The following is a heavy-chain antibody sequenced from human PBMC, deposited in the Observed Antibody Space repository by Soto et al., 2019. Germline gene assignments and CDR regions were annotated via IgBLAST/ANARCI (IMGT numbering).Heavy chain of an antibody. CDR3: ARLGRDVWGSYRSGRVWFDP. D-gene: IGHD3-16*02. CDR2: IYYSGST. V-gene: IGHV4-39*01. CDR1: GGSISSSSYY. Sequence: SETLSLTCTVSGGSISSSSYYWGWIRQPPGKGLEWIGSIYYSGSTYYNPSLKSRVTISVDTSKNQFSLKLSSVTAADTAVYYCARLGRDVWGSYRSGRVWFDPWGQGTLVTVSS. J-gene: IGHJ5*02.